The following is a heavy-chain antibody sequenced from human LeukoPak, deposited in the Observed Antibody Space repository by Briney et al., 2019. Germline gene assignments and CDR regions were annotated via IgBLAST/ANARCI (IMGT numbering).Heavy chain of an antibody. D-gene: IGHD6-19*01. Sequence: GGSLRLSCAAAGFTFSIYSMTWVRQAPGKGLQWVSYIDSSGSTIYYADSVKGRFTISRVNAKNSLYLQMNSLRDEDTAVYFCARYEYTSGRMFDCWGQGTLVTVSS. CDR2: IDSSGSTI. V-gene: IGHV3-48*02. CDR1: GFTFSIYS. J-gene: IGHJ4*02. CDR3: ARYEYTSGRMFDC.